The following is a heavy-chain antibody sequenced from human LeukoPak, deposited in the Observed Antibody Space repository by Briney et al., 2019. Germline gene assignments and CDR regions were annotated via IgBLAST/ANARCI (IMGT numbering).Heavy chain of an antibody. V-gene: IGHV3-23*01. J-gene: IGHJ3*02. CDR1: GFTFSSYA. CDR3: AKCLSISPMAALDI. Sequence: GGSLRLSCAASGFTFSSYAMSWVRQAPGKGLEWVSGLSGSGGSTYYADSVKGRFTISRDNSKNTLYLQMNSLRVEDTAVYFCAKCLSISPMAALDIWGQGTVVTVSS. D-gene: IGHD3-10*01. CDR2: LSGSGGST.